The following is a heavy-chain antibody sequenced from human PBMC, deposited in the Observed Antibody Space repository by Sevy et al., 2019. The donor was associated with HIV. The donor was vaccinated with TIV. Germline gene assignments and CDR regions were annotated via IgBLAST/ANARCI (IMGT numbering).Heavy chain of an antibody. CDR3: ATTRPVVTLFDY. CDR2: FDPEPGET. D-gene: IGHD4-4*01. J-gene: IGHJ4*02. V-gene: IGHV1-24*01. Sequence: ASVKVSCKVSGYTLTELSIHWVRQAPGKGLQWMGGFDPEPGETIYAQKFQGRVIMTGDTSTATAYMELSSLRSEDTAVYYCATTRPVVTLFDYWGQGTLVTVSS. CDR1: GYTLTELS.